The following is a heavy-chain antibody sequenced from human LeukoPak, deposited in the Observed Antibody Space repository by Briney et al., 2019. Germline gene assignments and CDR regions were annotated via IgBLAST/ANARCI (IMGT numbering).Heavy chain of an antibody. CDR3: ARQTGSGLFILP. J-gene: IGHJ4*02. D-gene: IGHD3/OR15-3a*01. Sequence: SETLSLTCAVYGGSFSGYYWSWIRQPPGKGLEWIGEINHSGSTNYNPSLKSRGTISVDTSKNQFSLKLSSVTAADTAVYYCARQTGSGLFILPGGQGTLVTVSS. CDR1: GGSFSGYY. CDR2: INHSGST. V-gene: IGHV4-34*01.